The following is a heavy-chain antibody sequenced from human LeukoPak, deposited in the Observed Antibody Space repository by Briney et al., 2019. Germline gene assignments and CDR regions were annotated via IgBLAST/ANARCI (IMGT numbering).Heavy chain of an antibody. Sequence: SVKVSCKTSGYTFTGYYMHWVRQAPGQGLEWMGRIIPILDIANYAQTFQGRVTITADKSTSTAYIELSSLSSEDTAVYYCARDQGVIAPPPYGLDVWGQGTTVTVSS. CDR2: IIPILDIA. CDR3: ARDQGVIAPPPYGLDV. V-gene: IGHV1-69*04. J-gene: IGHJ6*02. D-gene: IGHD3-10*01. CDR1: GYTFTGYY.